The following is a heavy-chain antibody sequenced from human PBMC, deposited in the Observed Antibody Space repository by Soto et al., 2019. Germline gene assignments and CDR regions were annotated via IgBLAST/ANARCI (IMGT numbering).Heavy chain of an antibody. D-gene: IGHD4-4*01. V-gene: IGHV1-2*04. Sequence: QVQLVQSGAEVKKPGASVKVSCKASGYTFTGYYMHWVRQAPGQGLEWMGWINPNSGGTNYAQKFQGWVTMTRDTSISTADRELSRLRSDDTAVYYCARGDATVTTFYYGMDVWGQGTTVTVSS. CDR3: ARGDATVTTFYYGMDV. J-gene: IGHJ6*02. CDR1: GYTFTGYY. CDR2: INPNSGGT.